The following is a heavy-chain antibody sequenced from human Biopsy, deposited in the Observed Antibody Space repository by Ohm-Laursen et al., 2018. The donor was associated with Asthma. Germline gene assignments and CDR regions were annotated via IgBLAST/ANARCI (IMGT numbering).Heavy chain of an antibody. Sequence: SLRLSCTASGFAVSRDHMFWVRQAPGKGLEWVSVIYSGGTSHTADSVRGRFTISRDYSKNTLYLQMHSLRAEDTAVYYCARGDSSNWSHYYFDYWSQGTLVTASS. CDR3: ARGDSSNWSHYYFDY. CDR2: IYSGGTS. J-gene: IGHJ4*02. CDR1: GFAVSRDH. D-gene: IGHD3-22*01. V-gene: IGHV3-53*01.